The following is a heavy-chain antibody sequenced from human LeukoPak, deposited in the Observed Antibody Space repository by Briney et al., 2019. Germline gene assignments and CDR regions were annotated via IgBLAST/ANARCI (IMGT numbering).Heavy chain of an antibody. Sequence: GASVKVSCKASGYNFTNYTVNWVRQAPGQGLEWMGWIDTNTGNPTYVQGFTGRFVFSSDTPVSTTYLQINGLKAEDTAVYYCARGHDTTGYFAFWGQGTLVTVSS. CDR1: GYNFTNYT. V-gene: IGHV7-4-1*02. CDR3: ARGHDTTGYFAF. D-gene: IGHD3-22*01. CDR2: IDTNTGNP. J-gene: IGHJ4*02.